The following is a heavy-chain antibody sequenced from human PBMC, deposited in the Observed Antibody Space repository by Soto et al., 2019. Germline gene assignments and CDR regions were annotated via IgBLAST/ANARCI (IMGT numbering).Heavy chain of an antibody. J-gene: IGHJ6*02. D-gene: IGHD4-17*01. CDR1: GFTFSDYW. CDR3: ARGLRNYYGVDV. V-gene: IGHV3-74*01. Sequence: EVQLVESGGGLVQPGGSLRLSCVASGFTFSDYWIHWVRQAPGKGLVWVSRIKFDGSFTSHADSVKGRFTISRDNDRNTVHLQMDSLRAEDTGVYYCARGLRNYYGVDVWGQGTTVTVSS. CDR2: IKFDGSFT.